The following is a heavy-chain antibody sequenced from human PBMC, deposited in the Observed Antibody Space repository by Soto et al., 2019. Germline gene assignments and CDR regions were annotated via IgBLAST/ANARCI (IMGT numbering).Heavy chain of an antibody. CDR3: ARALPVPKGGFAP. J-gene: IGHJ5*02. V-gene: IGHV3-53*01. D-gene: IGHD2-2*01. CDR2: IYTAGGT. Sequence: PGGSLRLSCAASGFTVSNTYMTWVRQPPGKGLECVSVIYTAGGTNYADSVKGRFIISRDNSKDTLYLQMNSLRAEDTAVYYCARALPVPKGGFAPWGRGTWVTV. CDR1: GFTVSNTY.